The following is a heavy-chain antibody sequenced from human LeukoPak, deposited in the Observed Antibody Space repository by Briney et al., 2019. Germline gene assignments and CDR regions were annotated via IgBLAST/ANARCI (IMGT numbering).Heavy chain of an antibody. J-gene: IGHJ4*02. CDR2: ISYDGSNK. CDR3: ARAKSLAAAVREALDY. D-gene: IGHD6-13*01. V-gene: IGHV3-30-3*01. Sequence: GGSLRLSCAASGFTFSSYAMHWVRQAPGKGLEWVAVISYDGSNKYYADSVKGRFTISRDNSKNTLYLQMNSLRAEDTAVYYCARAKSLAAAVREALDYWGQGTLVTVSS. CDR1: GFTFSSYA.